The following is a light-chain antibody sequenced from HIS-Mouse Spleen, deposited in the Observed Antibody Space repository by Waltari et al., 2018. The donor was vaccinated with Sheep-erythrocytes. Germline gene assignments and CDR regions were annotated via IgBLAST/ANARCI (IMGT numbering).Light chain of an antibody. Sequence: QSVLTQPPSVSGAPGQRVTISCTGSSSNIGAGYDVHWYQQLPGTAPNLLLYGNSNRPQGVPDRFSGSKSGTSASLAITGLQAEDEADYYCQSYDSSLSAVVFGGGTKLTVL. J-gene: IGLJ2*01. V-gene: IGLV1-40*01. CDR3: QSYDSSLSAVV. CDR1: SSNIGAGYD. CDR2: GNS.